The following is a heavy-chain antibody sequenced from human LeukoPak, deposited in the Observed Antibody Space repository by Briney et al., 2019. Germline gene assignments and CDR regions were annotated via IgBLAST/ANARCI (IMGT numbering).Heavy chain of an antibody. J-gene: IGHJ4*02. CDR1: GGSITSTTYF. Sequence: SETLSLTCTVSGGSITSTTYFWGWIRQPPGKGLECIGIIYYSGTTYYNPSLKNRVTISVDTSKNQFSLKLSSVTAADTAVYYCARHHSYCSSTSCYFIFHFDYWGQGTLVTVSS. CDR3: ARHHSYCSSTSCYFIFHFDY. CDR2: IYYSGTT. V-gene: IGHV4-39*01. D-gene: IGHD2-2*01.